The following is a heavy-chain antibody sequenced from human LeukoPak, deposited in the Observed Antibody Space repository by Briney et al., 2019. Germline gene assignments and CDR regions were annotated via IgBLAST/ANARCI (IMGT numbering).Heavy chain of an antibody. CDR2: IIPIFGTA. Sequence: ASVKVSCKASGGTFSSCAISWVRQAPGQGLEWMGGIIPIFGTANYAQKFQGRVTITADKSTSTAYMELSSLRSEDTAVYYCARAGWIQLWSQPHYFDYWGQGTLVTVSS. CDR3: ARAGWIQLWSQPHYFDY. D-gene: IGHD5-18*01. J-gene: IGHJ4*02. CDR1: GGTFSSCA. V-gene: IGHV1-69*06.